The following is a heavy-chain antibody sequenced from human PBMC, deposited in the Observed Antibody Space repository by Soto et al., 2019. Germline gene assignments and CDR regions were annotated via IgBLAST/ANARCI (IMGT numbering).Heavy chain of an antibody. Sequence: PGGSLRLSCAASGFTFSSYAMSWVRQAPGKGLEWVSAISGSGGSTYYADSVKGRFTISRDNSKNTLYLQMNSLRAEDTAVYYCAKSGSWYNYYYYMDVWGKGTTVTVSS. CDR2: ISGSGGST. J-gene: IGHJ6*03. V-gene: IGHV3-23*01. D-gene: IGHD6-13*01. CDR1: GFTFSSYA. CDR3: AKSGSWYNYYYYMDV.